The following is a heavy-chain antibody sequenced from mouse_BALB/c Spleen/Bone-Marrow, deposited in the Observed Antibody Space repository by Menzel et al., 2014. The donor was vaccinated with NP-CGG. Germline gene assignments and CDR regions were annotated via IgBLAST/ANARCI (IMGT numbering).Heavy chain of an antibody. J-gene: IGHJ4*01. CDR1: GYTFTSYW. D-gene: IGHD1-1*01. CDR3: TRSYERYYAMDY. Sequence: VLARPGASVKTSCKASGYTFTSYWMHWVKQRPGQGLEWIGAIYPGNSDTSYNQKFKGKAKLTAVTSTSTAYMELSSLTNEDSAVYYCTRSYERYYAMDYWGQGTSVTVSS. V-gene: IGHV1-5*01. CDR2: IYPGNSDT.